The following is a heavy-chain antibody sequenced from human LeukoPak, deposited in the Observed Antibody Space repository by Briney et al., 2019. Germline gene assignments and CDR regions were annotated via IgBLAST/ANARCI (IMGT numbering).Heavy chain of an antibody. J-gene: IGHJ4*02. CDR2: IYHSGST. CDR3: AGSGSPQIIELFDY. CDR1: GYSISSGYY. V-gene: IGHV4-38-2*02. D-gene: IGHD3-10*01. Sequence: PSETLSLTCTVSGYSISSGYYWGWIRQPPGKGLEWIGSIYHSGSTYYNPSLKSRVTISVDTSKNQFSLKLSSVTAADTAVYYCAGSGSPQIIELFDYWGQGTLVTVSS.